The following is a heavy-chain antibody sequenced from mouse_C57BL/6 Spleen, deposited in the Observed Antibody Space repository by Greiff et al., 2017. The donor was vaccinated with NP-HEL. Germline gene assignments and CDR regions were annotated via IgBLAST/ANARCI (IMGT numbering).Heavy chain of an antibody. CDR1: GYSITSGYY. CDR2: ISYDGSN. CDR3: ARSSVITTVVATLDFDV. V-gene: IGHV3-6*01. Sequence: EVQLVESGPGLVKPSQSLSLTCSVTGYSITSGYYWNWIRQFPGNQLEWLGYISYDGSNNYNPSLKNRISINRDPSKNQFFLKLNSVTTEDTATYYCARSSVITTVVATLDFDVWGTGTTVTVSS. J-gene: IGHJ1*03. D-gene: IGHD1-1*01.